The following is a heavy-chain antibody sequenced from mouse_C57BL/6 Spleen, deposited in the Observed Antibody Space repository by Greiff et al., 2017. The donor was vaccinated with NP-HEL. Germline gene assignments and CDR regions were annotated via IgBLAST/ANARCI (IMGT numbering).Heavy chain of an antibody. CDR1: GYTFTSYW. J-gene: IGHJ3*01. CDR2: IAPNSGGT. D-gene: IGHD4-1*02. V-gene: IGHV1-62-3*01. Sequence: QVQLQQPGAELVKPGASVKLSCKASGYTFTSYWMHWVKQRPGRGLEWIGRIAPNSGGTKYNEKFKSKATLTVDKPSSTAYMQLSSLTSEDSAVYYCARLPNWDEWFAYWGQGTLLTVSA. CDR3: ARLPNWDEWFAY.